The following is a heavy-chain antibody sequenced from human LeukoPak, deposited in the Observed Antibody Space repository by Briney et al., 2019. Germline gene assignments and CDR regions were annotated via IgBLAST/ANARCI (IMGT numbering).Heavy chain of an antibody. J-gene: IGHJ6*02. CDR1: GYTFTSYY. CDR3: ASVRTGTTLVYYYYGMDV. D-gene: IGHD1-7*01. Sequence: ASVKLSCKASGYTFTSYYISWVRQAPGQGLEWMGWISAYNGNTNYAQNLEGRVTMTTDTSTSTAYMELRSLRSDDTAVYYCASVRTGTTLVYYYYGMDVWGQGTTVTASS. V-gene: IGHV1-18*01. CDR2: ISAYNGNT.